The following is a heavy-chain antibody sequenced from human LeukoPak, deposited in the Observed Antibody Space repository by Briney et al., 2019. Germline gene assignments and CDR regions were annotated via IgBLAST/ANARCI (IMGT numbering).Heavy chain of an antibody. CDR1: GYTFTSYG. D-gene: IGHD2-2*01. CDR2: ISAYNGNT. CDR3: ARDLFACSSTSCYHETFDP. Sequence: GASVKVSCKASGYTFTSYGISWVRQAPGQGLEWMGWISAYNGNTNYAQKLQGRVTMTTHTSTSTAYMELRSLRSDDTAVYYCARDLFACSSTSCYHETFDPWGQGTLVTVSS. J-gene: IGHJ5*02. V-gene: IGHV1-18*01.